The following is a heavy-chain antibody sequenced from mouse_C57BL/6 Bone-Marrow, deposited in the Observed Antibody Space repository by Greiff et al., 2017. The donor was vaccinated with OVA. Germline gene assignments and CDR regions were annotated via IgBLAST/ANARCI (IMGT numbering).Heavy chain of an antibody. D-gene: IGHD1-1*01. V-gene: IGHV2-4*01. CDR3: ARNGYCSSYRGLFAY. CDR1: GFSFTSYG. J-gene: IGHJ3*01. Sequence: QVQLQQSGPGLVQPSQSLSITCTVSGFSFTSYGVHWVRQPPGKGLEWLGVIWSGGGTDYYAAFISSLSISKDNSNSQVYFKMSSLPADDSAIYYCARNGYCSSYRGLFAYWGQGTLVTVSA. CDR2: IWSGGGT.